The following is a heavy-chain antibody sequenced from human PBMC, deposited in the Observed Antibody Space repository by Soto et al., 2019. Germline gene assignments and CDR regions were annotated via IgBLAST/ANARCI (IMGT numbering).Heavy chain of an antibody. CDR2: ISYDGSNK. CDR3: AKDTSSSWTFDY. J-gene: IGHJ4*02. CDR1: GFTFSSYG. D-gene: IGHD6-13*01. V-gene: IGHV3-30*18. Sequence: ESGGGVVQPGRSLRLSCAASGFTFSSYGMHWVRQAPGKGLEWVAVISYDGSNKYYADSVKGRFTISRDNSKNTLYLQMNSLRAEDTAVYYCAKDTSSSWTFDYWGQGTLVTVSS.